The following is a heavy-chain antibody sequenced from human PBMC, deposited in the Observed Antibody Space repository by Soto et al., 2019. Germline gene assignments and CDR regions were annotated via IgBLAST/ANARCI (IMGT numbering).Heavy chain of an antibody. J-gene: IGHJ6*02. CDR2: ISGGNDNI. V-gene: IGHV1-3*01. CDR1: GYTFTTYP. Sequence: QVQLVQSGAEVKEPGASVNLSCKASGYTFTTYPMHWVRQAPGQRLEWMGWISGGNDNIEYSQKFQGRVTFTRDTSASTAHMELSSLRSKDTAVYYCARGVMVRGLNYYAMDVWGQGTTVTVSS. CDR3: ARGVMVRGLNYYAMDV. D-gene: IGHD3-10*01.